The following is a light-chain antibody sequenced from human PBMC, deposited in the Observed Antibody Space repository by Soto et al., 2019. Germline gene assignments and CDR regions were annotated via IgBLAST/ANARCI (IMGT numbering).Light chain of an antibody. J-gene: IGKJ4*01. CDR2: GAS. CDR3: QQYGISPFT. Sequence: PGERATLSCRASQFVSSTYLAWYQQRPGQAPRLLIYGASSRATGIPDRFSGGGSETDFTLTISRLESEDSAVYYCQQYGISPFTFGGGTKVDIK. CDR1: QFVSSTY. V-gene: IGKV3-20*01.